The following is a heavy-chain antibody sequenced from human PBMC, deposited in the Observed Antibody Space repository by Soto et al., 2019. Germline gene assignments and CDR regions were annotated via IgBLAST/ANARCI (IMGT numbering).Heavy chain of an antibody. V-gene: IGHV1-2*06. CDR3: AKQLGQGSFDI. Sequence: ASVKVSCKASGYTFTGYYMHWVRQAPGQGLEWMGRIDPNSGGTNYAQKFQGRVTMTRDTSISTAYMDLSRLRSDDTAVYYCAKQLGQGSFDIWGQGTMVTVSS. CDR1: GYTFTGYY. D-gene: IGHD1-1*01. J-gene: IGHJ3*02. CDR2: IDPNSGGT.